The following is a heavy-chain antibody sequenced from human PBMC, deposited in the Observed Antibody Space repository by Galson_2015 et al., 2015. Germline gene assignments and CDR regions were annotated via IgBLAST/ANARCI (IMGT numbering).Heavy chain of an antibody. V-gene: IGHV3-23*01. J-gene: IGHJ4*02. D-gene: IGHD3-3*01. CDR2: ISGSGGST. CDR3: AKDEYDFWSGYLPLLDY. Sequence: SLRLSCAASGFTFSSYAMSWVRQAPGKGLEWVSAISGSGGSTYYADSVKGRFTISRDNSKNTLYLQMNSLRAEDTAVYYCAKDEYDFWSGYLPLLDYWGQGTLVTVSS. CDR1: GFTFSSYA.